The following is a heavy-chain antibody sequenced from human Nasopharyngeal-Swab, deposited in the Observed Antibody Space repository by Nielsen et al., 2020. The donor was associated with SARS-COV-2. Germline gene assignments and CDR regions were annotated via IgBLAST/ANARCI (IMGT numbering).Heavy chain of an antibody. CDR1: GFTFSNAW. D-gene: IGHD3-3*01. V-gene: IGHV3-15*01. CDR2: IKSKTDGGTT. Sequence: GESLKISCAASGFTFSNAWMSWVRPAPGKGLEWVGRIKSKTDGGTTDYAAPVKGRFTISRDDSKNTLYLQMNSLKTEYTAVYYCTTDSRFLEWLKFYYYGMDVWGQGTTVTVSS. J-gene: IGHJ6*02. CDR3: TTDSRFLEWLKFYYYGMDV.